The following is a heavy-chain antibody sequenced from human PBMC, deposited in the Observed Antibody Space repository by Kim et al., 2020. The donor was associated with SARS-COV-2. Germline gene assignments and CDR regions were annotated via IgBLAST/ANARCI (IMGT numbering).Heavy chain of an antibody. Sequence: ASVKVSCKVSGYTLTELSMHWVRQAPGKGLEWMGGFDPEDGETIYAQKFQGRVTMTEDTSTDTAYMELSSLRSEDTAVYYCATVGWDSSSWYNFDYWGQGTLVTVSS. CDR2: FDPEDGET. D-gene: IGHD6-13*01. J-gene: IGHJ4*02. CDR3: ATVGWDSSSWYNFDY. V-gene: IGHV1-24*01. CDR1: GYTLTELS.